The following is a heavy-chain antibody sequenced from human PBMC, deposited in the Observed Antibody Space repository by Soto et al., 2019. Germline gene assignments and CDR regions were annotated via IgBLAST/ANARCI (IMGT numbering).Heavy chain of an antibody. CDR3: ARNFYGGYTYGPGDY. V-gene: IGHV3-7*01. CDR2: IHGDGGKI. CDR1: GFMFSAYW. D-gene: IGHD5-18*01. Sequence: GGSLRLSCAASGFMFSAYWMSWVRQAPGKGLEWVANIHGDGGKIYYVDSVKGRFTISRDNAKRSLYLQMNSLRAEDTAVYYCARNFYGGYTYGPGDYWGQGALVTVSS. J-gene: IGHJ4*02.